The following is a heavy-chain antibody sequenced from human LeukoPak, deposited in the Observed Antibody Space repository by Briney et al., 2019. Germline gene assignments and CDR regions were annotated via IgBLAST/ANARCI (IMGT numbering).Heavy chain of an antibody. D-gene: IGHD3-9*01. V-gene: IGHV1-18*01. J-gene: IGHJ1*01. CDR2: ISAYNGNT. CDR3: ARSYYDILTGYPSSAEYFQH. Sequence: ASVKVSCKASGYTFTAYYIHWVRQAPGQGLEWMGWISAYNGNTNYAQKLQGRVTMTSDTSTSTAYMELRSLRSDDTAVYYCARSYYDILTGYPSSAEYFQHWGQGTLVTVSS. CDR1: GYTFTAYY.